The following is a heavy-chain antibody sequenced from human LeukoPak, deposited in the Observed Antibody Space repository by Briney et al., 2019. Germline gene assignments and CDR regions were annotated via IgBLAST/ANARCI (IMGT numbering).Heavy chain of an antibody. J-gene: IGHJ5*02. Sequence: ASVKVSCKASGYTFTSYYMHWVRQAPGQGLEWMGIINPSGGSTSYAQKFQGRVTVTRDTSTSTVYMELSSLRSEDTAVYYCARNSLYGDYGDWFDPWGQGTLVTVSS. CDR1: GYTFTSYY. CDR2: INPSGGST. CDR3: ARNSLYGDYGDWFDP. D-gene: IGHD4-17*01. V-gene: IGHV1-46*01.